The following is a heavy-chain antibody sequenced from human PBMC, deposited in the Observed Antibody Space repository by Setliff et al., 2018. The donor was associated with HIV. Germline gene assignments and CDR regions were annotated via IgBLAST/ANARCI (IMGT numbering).Heavy chain of an antibody. CDR3: ASQIMVRGVSLYGMDV. J-gene: IGHJ6*02. Sequence: GESLKISCKGSGYSFTSYWIGWVRQMPGKGLEWMGIIYPGDSDTRYSPSFQGQATISADKSISTAYLQWSSLKASDTAMYYCASQIMVRGVSLYGMDVWGQGTTVTVSS. D-gene: IGHD3-10*01. CDR2: IYPGDSDT. V-gene: IGHV5-51*01. CDR1: GYSFTSYW.